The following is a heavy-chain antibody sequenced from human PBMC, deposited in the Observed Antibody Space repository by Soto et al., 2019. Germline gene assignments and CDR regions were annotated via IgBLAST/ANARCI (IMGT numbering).Heavy chain of an antibody. D-gene: IGHD7-27*01. Sequence: QVQLVQSGAEMKKPGASVKVSCKTSGYTFTNYGITWVRQAPGQGLEWMGWISPYNGNTNYVQKLQGRLTMTTDTSTHTAYMELRSLRSDDTAVYYCARESPISGGDYWGQGTLVTVSS. J-gene: IGHJ4*02. V-gene: IGHV1-18*01. CDR2: ISPYNGNT. CDR3: ARESPISGGDY. CDR1: GYTFTNYG.